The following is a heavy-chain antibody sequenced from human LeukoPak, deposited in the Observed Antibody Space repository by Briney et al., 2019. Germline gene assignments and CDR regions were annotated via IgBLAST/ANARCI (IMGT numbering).Heavy chain of an antibody. D-gene: IGHD3-22*01. CDR2: IYIGDSNT. CDR1: GYRFSSDW. CDR3: ASYSSGYSFDY. Sequence: NPGESLQISCQGSGYRFSSDWIGWVRQLPGKGLEWMGIIYIGDSNTRYSPSFQGQVTISADKSISTAYLQWSSLKASDTAIYYCASYSSGYSFDYWGQGTLVTVSS. J-gene: IGHJ4*02. V-gene: IGHV5-51*01.